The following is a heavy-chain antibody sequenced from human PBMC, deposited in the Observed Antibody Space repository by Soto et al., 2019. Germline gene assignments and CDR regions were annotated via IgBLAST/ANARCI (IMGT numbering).Heavy chain of an antibody. CDR1: GFTFSSYS. CDR3: ARDTGSYYDILTGYLTTEYYYYGMDV. J-gene: IGHJ6*02. Sequence: EVQLVESGGGLVQPGGSLRLSCAASGFTFSSYSMNWVRQAPGKGLEWVSYISSSSSTIYYADSVKGRFTISRDNAKNSLYLQMDSLRAEDTAVYYCARDTGSYYDILTGYLTTEYYYYGMDVWGQGTTVTDSS. V-gene: IGHV3-48*01. D-gene: IGHD3-9*01. CDR2: ISSSSSTI.